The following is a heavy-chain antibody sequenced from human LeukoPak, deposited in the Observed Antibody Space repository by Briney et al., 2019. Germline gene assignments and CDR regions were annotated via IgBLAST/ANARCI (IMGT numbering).Heavy chain of an antibody. CDR2: SHYSGST. V-gene: IGHV4-59*08. Sequence: PSETLSLTCSVSGGSISSYYWSWIRQPPGKGLEWIGYSHYSGSTNYNPPLKSRVTISVDTSKNQFSLKMNSVTAADTAVYYCARLASSGWSHCDYWGQGTLVTVSS. D-gene: IGHD6-19*01. CDR3: ARLASSGWSHCDY. CDR1: GGSISSYY. J-gene: IGHJ4*02.